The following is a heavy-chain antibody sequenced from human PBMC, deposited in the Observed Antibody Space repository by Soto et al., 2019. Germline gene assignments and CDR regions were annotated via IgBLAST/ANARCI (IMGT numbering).Heavy chain of an antibody. CDR2: IYYSGST. CDR1: GGSIISYY. CDR3: ARVHGDSGDDYFDY. Sequence: PSETLSLTCTVSGGSIISYYWSWIRQPPGKGLEWIGYIYYSGSTNYNPSLKSRVTISVDTSKNQFSLKLSSVTAADTAVYYCARVHGDSGDDYFDYWGQGTLVTVSS. D-gene: IGHD4-17*01. J-gene: IGHJ4*02. V-gene: IGHV4-59*01.